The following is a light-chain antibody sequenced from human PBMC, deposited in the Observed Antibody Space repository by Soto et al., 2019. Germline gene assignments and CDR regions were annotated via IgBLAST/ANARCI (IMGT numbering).Light chain of an antibody. Sequence: EIVLTQSPGTLSVSPGERATLSCRASQSVSSKLAWYQQKPGQAPRLLFYGASTGATGIPARFSGSGSETEFTLTISSLQSEDFAVYYCQQYNNWAGTFGPGTKVEIK. J-gene: IGKJ1*01. CDR2: GAS. V-gene: IGKV3-15*01. CDR1: QSVSSK. CDR3: QQYNNWAGT.